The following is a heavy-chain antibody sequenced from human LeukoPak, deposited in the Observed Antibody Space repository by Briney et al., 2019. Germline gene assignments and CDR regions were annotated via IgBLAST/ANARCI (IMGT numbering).Heavy chain of an antibody. V-gene: IGHV3-7*01. Sequence: GGSLRLSCAASGFTFSSYWMSWVRQAPGKGLEWVANIKEDGSEKYYVDSVKGLFTISRDNAKNSLYLQMNSLRAEDTAVYYCVRGRYCNSISCDYFDYWGQGTLVTVSS. J-gene: IGHJ4*02. CDR3: VRGRYCNSISCDYFDY. CDR2: IKEDGSEK. D-gene: IGHD2-2*01. CDR1: GFTFSSYW.